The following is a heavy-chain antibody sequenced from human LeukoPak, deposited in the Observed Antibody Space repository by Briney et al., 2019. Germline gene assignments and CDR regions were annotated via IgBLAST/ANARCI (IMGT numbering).Heavy chain of an antibody. V-gene: IGHV3-53*01. CDR1: GFXVSINY. CDR3: ARGETSSYDY. D-gene: IGHD2-2*01. Sequence: GSLRLSCAASGFXVSINYMSWVRQAPGKGLEWVSVIYSGGNTYYADSVKGRFTISRDNSKNTVYLQMNSLRAEDTAVYYCARGETSSYDYWGQGTLVTVSS. CDR2: IYSGGNT. J-gene: IGHJ4*02.